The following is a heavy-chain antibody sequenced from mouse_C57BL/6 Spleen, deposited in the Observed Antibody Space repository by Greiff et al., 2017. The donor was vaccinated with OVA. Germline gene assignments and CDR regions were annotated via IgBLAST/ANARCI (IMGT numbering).Heavy chain of an antibody. Sequence: VQLQQSVAELVRPGASVKLSCTASGFTIKNTSMHWVKQRPEQGLEWIGRIDPANGNTKYAPKFQGKATITADSSSNTAYLQLSSLTSEDTAIYYCARGTTVVPYYFDYWGQGTTLTVSS. D-gene: IGHD1-1*01. CDR2: IDPANGNT. CDR3: ARGTTVVPYYFDY. J-gene: IGHJ2*01. CDR1: GFTIKNTS. V-gene: IGHV14-3*01.